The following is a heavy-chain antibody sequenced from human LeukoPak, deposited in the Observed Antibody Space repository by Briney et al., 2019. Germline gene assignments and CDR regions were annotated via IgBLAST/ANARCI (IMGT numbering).Heavy chain of an antibody. D-gene: IGHD4/OR15-4a*01. V-gene: IGHV3-53*01. CDR3: ARRAGAYSHPYDY. J-gene: IGHJ4*02. Sequence: GGSLRLSCETFGFTFSSYGMNWVRQAPGKGLEWVSFIYSDNTHYSDSVKGRFTISRDNSKNTLYLQMNSLRAEDTAVYYCARRAGAYSHPYDYWGQGTLVTVSS. CDR1: GFTFSSYG. CDR2: IYSDNT.